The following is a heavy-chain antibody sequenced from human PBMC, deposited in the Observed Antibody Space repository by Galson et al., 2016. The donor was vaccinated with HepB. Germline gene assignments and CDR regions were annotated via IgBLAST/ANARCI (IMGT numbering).Heavy chain of an antibody. Sequence: APGKGLEWVAAIGYEGRSKYYIDSVKGRFTISRDNSKNTFSLQMNSLRVEDTAHYYCATATDYAFDIWGQGTMVNVAS. J-gene: IGHJ3*02. D-gene: IGHD3/OR15-3a*01. CDR2: IGYEGRSK. CDR3: ATATDYAFDI. V-gene: IGHV3-33*03.